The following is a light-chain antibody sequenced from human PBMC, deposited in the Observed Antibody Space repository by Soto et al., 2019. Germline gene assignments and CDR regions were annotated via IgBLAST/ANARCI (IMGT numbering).Light chain of an antibody. CDR2: DAY. CDR3: QKSDHLPL. CDR1: HDIVNS. V-gene: IGKV1-33*01. J-gene: IGKJ3*01. Sequence: IQMTQSPPSLSASVGDRVTITCQASHDIVNSLNWYQDKPGQAPKLVIYDAYNLETGVPSTFSGGGYGTHFTFTISSLRPEDIGTYYCQKSDHLPLFGPGTKVDNK.